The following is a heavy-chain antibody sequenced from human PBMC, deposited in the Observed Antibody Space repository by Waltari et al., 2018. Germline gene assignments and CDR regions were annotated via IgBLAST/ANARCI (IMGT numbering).Heavy chain of an antibody. CDR1: GYSISSGYY. Sequence: QVQLQESGPGLVKPSETLSLTCAVSGYSISSGYYWGWIRQPPGKGLEWIGRIYHSGSTYYNPSLKSRVTISVDTSKNQFSLKLSSVTAADTAVYYCARPRKYSSSWIDYWGQGTLVTVSS. D-gene: IGHD6-13*01. V-gene: IGHV4-38-2*01. CDR2: IYHSGST. J-gene: IGHJ4*02. CDR3: ARPRKYSSSWIDY.